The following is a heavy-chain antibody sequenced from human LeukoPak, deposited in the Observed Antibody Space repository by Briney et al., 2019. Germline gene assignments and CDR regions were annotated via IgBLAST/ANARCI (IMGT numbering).Heavy chain of an antibody. CDR2: ISPHNENT. V-gene: IGHV1-18*01. CDR3: MRGLWSGYNGHAGRAYDI. CDR1: SYTFSTYG. J-gene: IGHJ3*02. Sequence: ASVTVSCKASSYTFSTYGINWVRQAPGQGLEWMGWISPHNENTYYRQSLQGRVTMTIDTSTTTANMELRSLRSDDTAVYYCMRGLWSGYNGHAGRAYDIWGQGTLVTVSS. D-gene: IGHD5-12*01.